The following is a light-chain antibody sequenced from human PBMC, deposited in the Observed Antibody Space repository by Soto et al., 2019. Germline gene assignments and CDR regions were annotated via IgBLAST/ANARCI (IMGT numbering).Light chain of an antibody. CDR3: AAWDDSLSGWV. J-gene: IGLJ3*02. Sequence: QSVLTQPPSVSGAAGQRVTISCTGSGSNIGAGYDVHWYQQFPGTAPKLLIYRNNQRPSGVPDRFSGSKSGTSASLAISGLPSEDEADYYCAAWDDSLSGWVFGGGTKLTVL. CDR2: RNN. V-gene: IGLV1-47*01. CDR1: GSNIGAGYD.